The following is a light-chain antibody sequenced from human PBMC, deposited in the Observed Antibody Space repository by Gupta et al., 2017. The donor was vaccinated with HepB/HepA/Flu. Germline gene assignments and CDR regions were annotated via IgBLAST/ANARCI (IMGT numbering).Light chain of an antibody. CDR1: QNVRTY. Sequence: VLTQSPATLSLSPGERATLSCRASQNVRTYLAWYQQKPGQAPRLLIYDASTRATDIPARFSGSGSGTEFTLTISSLEPEDFAVYYCQQRSNWVTFGGGTKVEIK. CDR3: QQRSNWVT. CDR2: DAS. V-gene: IGKV3-11*01. J-gene: IGKJ4*01.